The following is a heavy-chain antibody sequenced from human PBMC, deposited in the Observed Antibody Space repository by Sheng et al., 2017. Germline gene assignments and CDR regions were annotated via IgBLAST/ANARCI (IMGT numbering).Heavy chain of an antibody. V-gene: IGHV3-7*05. CDR1: GFTFSSYW. D-gene: IGHD1-1*01. CDR2: IKQDGSEK. Sequence: EVQLVESGGGLVQPGGSLRLSCAASGFTFSSYWMSWVRQAPGKGLEWVANIKQDGSEKYYVDSVKGRFTISRDNAKNSLYLQMNSLRAEDTAVYYCARLDWNGVYNWFDPWGQGTLVTVSS. CDR3: ARLDWNGVYNWFDP. J-gene: IGHJ5*02.